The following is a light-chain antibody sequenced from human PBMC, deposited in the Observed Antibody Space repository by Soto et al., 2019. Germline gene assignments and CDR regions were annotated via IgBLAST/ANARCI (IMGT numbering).Light chain of an antibody. CDR3: SSYTSSNNYV. V-gene: IGLV2-18*02. CDR1: SSDVGSYNR. CDR2: EVS. J-gene: IGLJ1*01. Sequence: QSALTQPPSVSGSPGQSVTISCTGTSSDVGSYNRVSWYQQPLGTAPKLMIYEVSNRPSGVPDRFSGPKSGNTASLTISGLQAEDEADYYCSSYTSSNNYVFGTGTKLTVL.